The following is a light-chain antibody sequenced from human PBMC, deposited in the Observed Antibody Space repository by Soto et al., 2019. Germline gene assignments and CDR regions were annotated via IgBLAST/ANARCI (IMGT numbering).Light chain of an antibody. Sequence: QPVLTQPPSVSGAPGQRVTISCTGSSSNIGAGYDVHWYQQLPGTAPKLLIYGNSNRPSGVPDRFSGSKSGTLASLAITGLQAEDEADYYCQSYDSSLSGSVFGGGTKL. J-gene: IGLJ3*02. CDR2: GNS. V-gene: IGLV1-40*01. CDR3: QSYDSSLSGSV. CDR1: SSNIGAGYD.